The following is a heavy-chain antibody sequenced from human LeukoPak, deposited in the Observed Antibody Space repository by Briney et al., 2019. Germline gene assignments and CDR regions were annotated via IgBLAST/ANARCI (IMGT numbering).Heavy chain of an antibody. D-gene: IGHD1-26*01. CDR2: IYPGDSDT. V-gene: IGHV5-51*01. Sequence: GESLKISCKGSGYSFTSYWIGWVREMPGKGLEWMGIIYPGDSDTRYGPSFQGQVTISADKSISTAYLQWSSLKASDTAMYYCARSHIVIVGAPPHAFDIWGQGTMVTVSS. CDR1: GYSFTSYW. CDR3: ARSHIVIVGAPPHAFDI. J-gene: IGHJ3*02.